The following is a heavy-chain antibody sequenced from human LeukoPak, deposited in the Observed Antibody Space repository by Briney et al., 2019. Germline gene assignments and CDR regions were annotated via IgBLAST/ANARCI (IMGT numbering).Heavy chain of an antibody. CDR3: ARDKDPYYYDSSGYYYSYYFDY. Sequence: SETLSLTCTVSGYSISSGYYWGWIRQPPGKGLEWIGSIYHSGSTYYNPSLKSRVTISVDTSKNQFSLKLSSVTAADTAVYYCARDKDPYYYDSSGYYYSYYFDYWGQGTLVTVSS. J-gene: IGHJ4*02. V-gene: IGHV4-38-2*02. CDR2: IYHSGST. CDR1: GYSISSGYY. D-gene: IGHD3-22*01.